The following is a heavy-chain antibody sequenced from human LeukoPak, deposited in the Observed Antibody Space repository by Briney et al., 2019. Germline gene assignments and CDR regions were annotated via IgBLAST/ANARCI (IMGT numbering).Heavy chain of an antibody. J-gene: IGHJ6*02. V-gene: IGHV3-21*01. CDR1: GFTFSSYS. CDR2: ISSSSSYI. CDR3: ARVLGYCSSTSCYPYGMDV. D-gene: IGHD2-2*01. Sequence: PGGSLRLSCAAFGFTFSSYSMNWVRQAPGKGLEWVSSISSSSSYIYYADSVKGRFTISRDNAKNSLYLQMNSLRAEDTAVYYCARVLGYCSSTSCYPYGMDVWGQGTTVTVSS.